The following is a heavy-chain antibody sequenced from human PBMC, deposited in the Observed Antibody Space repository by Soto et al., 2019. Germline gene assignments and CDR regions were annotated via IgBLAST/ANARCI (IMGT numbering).Heavy chain of an antibody. Sequence: SGPTLVNPTQTLTLTCTFSGFSLSTSGMCVSWIRQPPGKALEWLARIDWDDDKYYSTSLKTRLTISKDTSKNQVVLTMTNMDPVDTATYYCARDSVALYYYYYGMDVWGQGTTVT. CDR2: IDWDDDK. CDR1: GFSLSTSGMC. D-gene: IGHD2-21*01. CDR3: ARDSVALYYYYYGMDV. J-gene: IGHJ6*02. V-gene: IGHV2-70*11.